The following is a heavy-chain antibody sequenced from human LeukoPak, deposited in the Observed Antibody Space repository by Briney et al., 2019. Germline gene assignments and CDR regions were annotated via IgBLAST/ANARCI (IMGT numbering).Heavy chain of an antibody. J-gene: IGHJ4*02. V-gene: IGHV1-2*02. CDR3: ANSITGTTPDY. CDR2: INPNSGGT. Sequence: ASVKVSCKASGYTFTGYYMHWVRQAPGQGLEWMGWINPNSGGTNYAQKFQGRVTITTDESTSTAYMELSSLRSEDTAVYYCANSITGTTPDYWGQGTLVTVSS. CDR1: GYTFTGYY. D-gene: IGHD1-7*01.